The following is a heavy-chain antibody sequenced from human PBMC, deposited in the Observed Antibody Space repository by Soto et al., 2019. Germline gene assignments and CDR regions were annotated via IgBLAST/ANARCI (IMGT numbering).Heavy chain of an antibody. CDR2: ISGSGGST. J-gene: IGHJ4*02. CDR3: AKDRPYSSSAGNYFDY. V-gene: IGHV3-23*01. Sequence: GRSLRLSCAASGFTFSSYAMSWVHQAPGKGLEWVSAISGSGGSTYYADSVKGRFTISRDNSKNTLYLQMNSLRAEDTAVYYCAKDRPYSSSAGNYFDYWGQGTLVTVSS. CDR1: GFTFSSYA. D-gene: IGHD6-6*01.